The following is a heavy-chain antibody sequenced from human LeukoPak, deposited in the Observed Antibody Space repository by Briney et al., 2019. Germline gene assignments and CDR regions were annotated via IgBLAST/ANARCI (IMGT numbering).Heavy chain of an antibody. D-gene: IGHD3-3*01. V-gene: IGHV4-59*12. CDR3: ASQPDFWSGNNWFDP. CDR2: IYYSGST. J-gene: IGHJ5*02. CDR1: GGSISSYS. Sequence: SETLSLTCTVSGGSISSYSWSWIRQPPGKGLEWIGYIYYSGSTYYNPSLKSRVTISVDTSKNQFSLKLSSVTAADTAVYYCASQPDFWSGNNWFDPWGQGTLVTVSS.